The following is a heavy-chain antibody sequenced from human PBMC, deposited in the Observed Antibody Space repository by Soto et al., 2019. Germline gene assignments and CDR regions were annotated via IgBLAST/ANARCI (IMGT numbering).Heavy chain of an antibody. CDR2: ISGSGGST. CDR1: GFTFCSYA. Sequence: GGALRLSCAAPGFTFCSYAMSWVRQAPGKGLEWVSAISGSGGSTYYADSVKGRFTISRDNSKNTLYLQMNSPRAKDTAVYFLAKELEPTYYDFWSGPFDPWGQGTLVTVSS. D-gene: IGHD3-3*01. CDR3: AKELEPTYYDFWSGPFDP. J-gene: IGHJ5*02. V-gene: IGHV3-23*01.